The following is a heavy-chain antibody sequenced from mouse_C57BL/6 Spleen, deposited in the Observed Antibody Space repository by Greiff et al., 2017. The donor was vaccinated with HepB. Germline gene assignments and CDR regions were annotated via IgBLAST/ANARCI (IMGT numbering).Heavy chain of an antibody. CDR3: AKRGGYSYYFDY. CDR2: ISYDGSN. V-gene: IGHV3-6*01. D-gene: IGHD2-3*01. CDR1: GYSITSGYY. Sequence: VQLQQSGPGLVKPSQSLSLTCSVTGYSITSGYYWNWIRQFPGNKLEWMGYISYDGSNNYNPSLKNRISITRDTSKNQFFLKLNSVTTEDTATYYCAKRGGYSYYFDYWGQGTTLTVSS. J-gene: IGHJ2*01.